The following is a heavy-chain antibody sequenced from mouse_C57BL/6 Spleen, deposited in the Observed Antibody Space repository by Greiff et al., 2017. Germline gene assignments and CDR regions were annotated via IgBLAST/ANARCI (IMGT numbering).Heavy chain of an antibody. CDR1: GYTFTSYW. V-gene: IGHV1-69*01. D-gene: IGHD3-1*01. CDR3: ARTSDGSSSFDY. J-gene: IGHJ2*01. Sequence: QVQLQQPGAELVMPGASVKLSCKASGYTFTSYWMHWVKQRPGQGLEWIGEIDPSDSYTNYNQKFKGKSTLTVDKSSSTAYMQLSSLTSEDSAVYYCARTSDGSSSFDYWGQGTTLTVSS. CDR2: IDPSDSYT.